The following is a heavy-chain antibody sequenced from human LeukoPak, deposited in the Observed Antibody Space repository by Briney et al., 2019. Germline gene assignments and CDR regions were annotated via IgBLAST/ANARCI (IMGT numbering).Heavy chain of an antibody. Sequence: GSLRLSCAASGFTFSSYWMSWIRQPPGKGLEWIGEINHSGSTNYNPSLKSRVTISVDTSKNQFSLKLSSVTAADTAVYYCARGGGSGWYLGYYYGMDVWGQGTTVTVSS. D-gene: IGHD6-19*01. CDR2: INHSGST. CDR1: GFTFSSYW. V-gene: IGHV4-34*01. J-gene: IGHJ6*02. CDR3: ARGGGSGWYLGYYYGMDV.